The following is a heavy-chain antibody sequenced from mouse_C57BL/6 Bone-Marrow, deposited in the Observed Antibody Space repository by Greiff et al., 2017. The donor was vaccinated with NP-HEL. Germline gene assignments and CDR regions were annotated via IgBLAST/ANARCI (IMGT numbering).Heavy chain of an antibody. CDR3: TNGIYYGYDGFAY. CDR1: GFNIKDDY. CDR2: IDPENGDT. Sequence: EVQLQQSGAELVRPGASVKLSCTASGFNIKDDYMHWVKQRPEQGLEWIGWIDPENGDTEYASKFQGKATITADPSSNTAYLQLSSLTSEDTAVFYCTNGIYYGYDGFAYWGQGTLVTVSA. V-gene: IGHV14-4*01. J-gene: IGHJ3*01. D-gene: IGHD2-2*01.